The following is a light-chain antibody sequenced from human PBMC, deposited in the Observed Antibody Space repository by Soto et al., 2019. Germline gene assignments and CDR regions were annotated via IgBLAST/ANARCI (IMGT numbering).Light chain of an antibody. Sequence: DIQMTQSPSSLSASVGDRVTITCRASQSISTYLSWYQHKPGKAPKLLLHAACSWQSGVPLRFSGSGSGTDFTLTISSLQPEDFATYYCQQVDSTPATFGLGTKVEIK. CDR1: QSISTY. J-gene: IGKJ1*01. CDR2: AAC. V-gene: IGKV1-39*01. CDR3: QQVDSTPAT.